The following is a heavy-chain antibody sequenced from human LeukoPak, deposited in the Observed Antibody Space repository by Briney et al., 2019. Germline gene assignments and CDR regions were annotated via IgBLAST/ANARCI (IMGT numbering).Heavy chain of an antibody. CDR1: GFTFSTYG. Sequence: GGSLRLSCAASGFTFSTYGMSWVRQAPGKGLECLSTIGSSNSDTYYRDSVKGRFTVSRDNSKNTLYLQMNSLRVEDTAVYHCAKRVLSGVPVAGLDCWGQGTLVTVSS. D-gene: IGHD6-19*01. CDR3: AKRVLSGVPVAGLDC. V-gene: IGHV3-23*05. CDR2: IGSSNSDT. J-gene: IGHJ4*02.